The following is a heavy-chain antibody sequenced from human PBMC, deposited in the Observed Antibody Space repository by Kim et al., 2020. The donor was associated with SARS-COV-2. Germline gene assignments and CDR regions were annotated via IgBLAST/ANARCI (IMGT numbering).Heavy chain of an antibody. V-gene: IGHV3-33*06. J-gene: IGHJ6*02. D-gene: IGHD1-26*01. CDR3: AKDLLGATTAYYYGMDV. Sequence: VKGRFTISRDNSKNTRYLQMNSLRAEDTAVYYCAKDLLGATTAYYYGMDVWGQGTTVTVSS.